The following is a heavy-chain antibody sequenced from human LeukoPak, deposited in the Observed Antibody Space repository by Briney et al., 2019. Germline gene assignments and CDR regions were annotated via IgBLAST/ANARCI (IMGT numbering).Heavy chain of an antibody. J-gene: IGHJ4*02. CDR3: ARVSYYYDSSGYYGY. CDR1: GGTFSSYA. D-gene: IGHD3-22*01. V-gene: IGHV1-69*13. CDR2: IIPIFGTA. Sequence: ASVKVSCKASGGTFSSYAISWVRQAPGQGLVWMGGIIPIFGTANYAQKFQGRVTITADESTSTAYMELSSLRSEDTAVYYCARVSYYYDSSGYYGYWGQGTLVTVSS.